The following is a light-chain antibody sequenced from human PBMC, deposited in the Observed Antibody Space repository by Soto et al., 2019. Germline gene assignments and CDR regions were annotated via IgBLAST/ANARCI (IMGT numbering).Light chain of an antibody. Sequence: DIQMTQSPSTLYASVGDRVTITCRASQDINYWLAWYQQKPGKAPRLLIQKASTLESGVPSRFTGSRSGTEFTLTISSLQPDDFATYYCQQYNSYKTFGQGTKVEI. CDR2: KAS. CDR3: QQYNSYKT. V-gene: IGKV1-5*03. J-gene: IGKJ1*01. CDR1: QDINYW.